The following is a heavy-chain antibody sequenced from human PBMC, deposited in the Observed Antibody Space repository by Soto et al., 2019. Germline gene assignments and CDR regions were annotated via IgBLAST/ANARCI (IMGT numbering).Heavy chain of an antibody. CDR1: GFTFSSYG. V-gene: IGHV3-33*01. CDR2: IWYDGSNK. D-gene: IGHD5-12*01. J-gene: IGHJ4*02. CDR3: AREQWLRRGGVDY. Sequence: ESGGGVVQPGRSLRLSCAASGFTFSSYGMHWVRQAPGKGLEWVAVIWYDGSNKYYADSVKGRFTISRDNSKNTLYLQMNSLRAEDTAVYYCAREQWLRRGGVDYWGQGTLVTVSS.